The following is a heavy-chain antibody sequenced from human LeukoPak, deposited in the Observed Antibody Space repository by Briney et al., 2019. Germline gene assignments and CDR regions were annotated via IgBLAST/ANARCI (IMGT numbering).Heavy chain of an antibody. V-gene: IGHV3-53*01. Sequence: GESLRLSCTVSGFIVSSNPMSWVRQAPGKGLEWVSFIYTDNTHYSDSVKGRFTISRDNSKNTLYLQMNSLRAADTAVYYCARRHSSSWYGRAVRFDPWGQGTLVTVSS. D-gene: IGHD6-13*01. J-gene: IGHJ5*02. CDR2: IYTDNT. CDR1: GFIVSSNP. CDR3: ARRHSSSWYGRAVRFDP.